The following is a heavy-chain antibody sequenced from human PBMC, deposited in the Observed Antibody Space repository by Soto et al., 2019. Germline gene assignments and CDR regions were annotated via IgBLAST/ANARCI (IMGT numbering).Heavy chain of an antibody. Sequence: QVQLVQSGAEVKKPGASVKVSCKASGYPFTSYAMHWVRQAPGERLEWVGWINTETGNRRYSQKLQGRVTITRDTSTNTVYMELSSLRSEDTAIYYCARDGAALADDVDCWGQGTLVTVSS. V-gene: IGHV1-3*04. D-gene: IGHD6-19*01. CDR3: ARDGAALADDVDC. CDR1: GYPFTSYA. J-gene: IGHJ4*02. CDR2: INTETGNR.